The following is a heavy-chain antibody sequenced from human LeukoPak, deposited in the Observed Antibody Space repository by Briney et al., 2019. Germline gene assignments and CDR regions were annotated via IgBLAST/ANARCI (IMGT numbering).Heavy chain of an antibody. Sequence: ASVTVSCKVSGYTLTGLSMHWVRQAPGQGLEWMGGFDPEDGETIYAQKFQGRATMTEDTSTDTAYMELSSLRSEDTAVYYCATRVCYGGNPDYWGQGKLVTVSS. D-gene: IGHD4-23*01. CDR3: ATRVCYGGNPDY. CDR1: GYTLTGLS. V-gene: IGHV1-24*01. J-gene: IGHJ4*02. CDR2: FDPEDGET.